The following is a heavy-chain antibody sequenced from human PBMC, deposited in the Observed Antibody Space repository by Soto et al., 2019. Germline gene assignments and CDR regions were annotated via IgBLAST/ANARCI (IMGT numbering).Heavy chain of an antibody. CDR3: GRADGSRTSCYFFDY. D-gene: IGHD2-2*01. V-gene: IGHV3-48*01. Sequence: LRPSCAASGFTFSSYSMNWVRQAPCKGLERASYISSSSSTIYYADSVKGRFTISSDNAKNSLHLRMNSPRAGDPAVHYGGRADGSRTSCYFFDY. CDR2: ISSSSSTI. CDR1: GFTFSSYS. J-gene: IGHJ4*01.